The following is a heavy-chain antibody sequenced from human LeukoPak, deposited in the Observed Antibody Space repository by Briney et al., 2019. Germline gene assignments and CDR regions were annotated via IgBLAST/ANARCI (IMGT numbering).Heavy chain of an antibody. V-gene: IGHV3-23*01. J-gene: IGHJ3*02. D-gene: IGHD6-19*01. CDR2: ISGSGGST. CDR1: GFTFGSYA. Sequence: PGGSLRLSCAASGFTFGSYAMSWARQAPGKGLEWVSAISGSGGSTYYADSVKGRFTISRDNSKNTLYLQMNGLRAEDTAVYYCAKDNTIAVAGLDAFDIWGQGTMVTVSS. CDR3: AKDNTIAVAGLDAFDI.